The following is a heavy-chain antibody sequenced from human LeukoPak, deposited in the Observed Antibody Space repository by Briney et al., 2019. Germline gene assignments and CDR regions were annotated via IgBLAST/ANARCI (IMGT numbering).Heavy chain of an antibody. CDR3: ARSPSLRGGNYFDS. CDR2: IYPGDSDT. CDR1: GYTFTSYW. D-gene: IGHD3-16*01. Sequence: GESLKISCNGSGYTFTSYWITWVRQMPGKDLEWMGIIYPGDSDTRYSPSFQGQVTISADKSISTTYLQWSSLKASDTAMYYCARSPSLRGGNYFDSWGQGTLVTVSS. V-gene: IGHV5-51*01. J-gene: IGHJ4*02.